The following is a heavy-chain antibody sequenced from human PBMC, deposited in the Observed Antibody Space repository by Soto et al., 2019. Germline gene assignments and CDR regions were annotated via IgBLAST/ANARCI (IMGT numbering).Heavy chain of an antibody. CDR2: INPNTGGT. D-gene: IGHD6-19*01. Sequence: GAVKVSCKASGYTFTGGYMHWVGQAPGQGREWMGWINPNTGGTNYAQKFQGRVTMTRDTSISTAYMELSSMRSDDTAVYYCASTSSGWTMIDYWGQGTLVTVSS. V-gene: IGHV1-2*02. J-gene: IGHJ4*02. CDR3: ASTSSGWTMIDY. CDR1: GYTFTGGY.